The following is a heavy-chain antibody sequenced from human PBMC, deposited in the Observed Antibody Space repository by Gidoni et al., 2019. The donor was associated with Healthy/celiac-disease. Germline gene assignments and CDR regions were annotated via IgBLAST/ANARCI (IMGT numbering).Heavy chain of an antibody. CDR1: GGTFRSYA. CDR2: IIPIFGTA. V-gene: IGHV1-69*01. D-gene: IGHD2-15*01. J-gene: IGHJ4*02. CDR3: AREGCSGGSCFPFYFDY. Sequence: QVQLVQSGAEVKKPGSSVKVSCKASGGTFRSYAISWVRQAPGQGLEWMGGIIPIFGTANYAQKFQGRVTITADESTSTAYMELSSLRSEDTAVYYCAREGCSGGSCFPFYFDYWGQGTLVTVSS.